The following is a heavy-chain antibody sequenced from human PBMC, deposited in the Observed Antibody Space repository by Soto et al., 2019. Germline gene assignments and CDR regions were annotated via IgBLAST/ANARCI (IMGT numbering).Heavy chain of an antibody. J-gene: IGHJ3*02. Sequence: EVQLLESGGGLVQPGGSLRLSCAASGFTFSSYAMNWVRQAPGKGLEWVPTISNSGGSTYYADSVKGRFTISRDNSKNPLYLQMNSLRAEDTAVYYCARPIGGYEAFDIWGQGTMVIVSS. CDR2: ISNSGGST. D-gene: IGHD3-16*01. V-gene: IGHV3-23*01. CDR1: GFTFSSYA. CDR3: ARPIGGYEAFDI.